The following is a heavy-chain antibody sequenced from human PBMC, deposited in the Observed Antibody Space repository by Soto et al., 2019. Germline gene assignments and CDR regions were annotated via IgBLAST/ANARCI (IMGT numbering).Heavy chain of an antibody. J-gene: IGHJ6*02. CDR3: TAGYSSSWYVYYYGMDV. CDR1: GFTFSNAW. D-gene: IGHD6-13*01. Sequence: GGSLRLSCAASGFTFSNAWMNWVRQAPGKGLEWVGRIKSKTDGGTTDYAAPVKGRFTISRDDSKNTLYLQMNSLKTEDTAVYYCTAGYSSSWYVYYYGMDVWGQGTTVTVYS. CDR2: IKSKTDGGTT. V-gene: IGHV3-15*07.